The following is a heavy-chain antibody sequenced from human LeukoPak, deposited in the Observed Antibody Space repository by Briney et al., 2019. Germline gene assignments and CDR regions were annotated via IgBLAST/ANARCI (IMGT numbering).Heavy chain of an antibody. CDR2: IIPIFGTA. V-gene: IGHV1-69*13. D-gene: IGHD3-10*01. CDR3: ARAGSGSYGLGY. J-gene: IGHJ4*02. CDR1: GGTFCSYA. Sequence: GASAQVSRKASGGTFCSYAISRVPQAPGPGLESMRGIIPIFGTANYAQTLQGRVTITADESTSTAYMELSSLRSEDTAVYYCARAGSGSYGLGYWGQGTLVTVSS.